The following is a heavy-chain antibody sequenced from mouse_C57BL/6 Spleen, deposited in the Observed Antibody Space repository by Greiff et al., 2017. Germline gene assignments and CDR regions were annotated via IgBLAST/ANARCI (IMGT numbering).Heavy chain of an antibody. V-gene: IGHV1-64*01. CDR2: IHPNSGST. J-gene: IGHJ4*01. CDR3: ARGVYYGYDEDAMDY. Sequence: QVQLQQPGAELVKPGASVKLSCKASGYTFTSYWMHWVKQRPGQGLEWIGMIHPNSGSTNYNEKFKSKATLTVDKSSSTAYMQLSSLTSEDSAVYYCARGVYYGYDEDAMDYWGQGTSVTVSS. CDR1: GYTFTSYW. D-gene: IGHD2-2*01.